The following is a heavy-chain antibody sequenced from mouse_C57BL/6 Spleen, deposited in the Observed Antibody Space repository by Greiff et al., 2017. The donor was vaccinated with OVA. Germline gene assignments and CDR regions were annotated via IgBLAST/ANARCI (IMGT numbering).Heavy chain of an antibody. CDR3: ARWGDFAY. V-gene: IGHV1-18*01. D-gene: IGHD3-3*01. J-gene: IGHJ3*01. Sequence: EVQGVESGPELVKPGASVKISCKASGYTFTDYNMDWVKQSHGKSLEWIGDINPNNGGTIYNQKFKGKATLTVDKSSSTAYMELRSLTSEDTAVYYCARWGDFAYWGQGTLVTVSA. CDR2: INPNNGGT. CDR1: GYTFTDYN.